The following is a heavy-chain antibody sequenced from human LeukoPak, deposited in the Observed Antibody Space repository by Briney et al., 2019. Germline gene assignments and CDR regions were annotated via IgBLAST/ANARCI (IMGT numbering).Heavy chain of an antibody. CDR1: GFTFSSYG. D-gene: IGHD6-19*01. V-gene: IGHV3-33*01. CDR3: AREDYSSGWSGKNDY. CDR2: IWYDGSNK. Sequence: PGRSLRLSCAASGFTFSSYGMHWVRQAPGKGLEWVAVIWYDGSNKYYADSVKGRFTISRDNAKNSLYLQMNSLRAEDTAVYYCAREDYSSGWSGKNDYWGQGTLVTVSS. J-gene: IGHJ4*02.